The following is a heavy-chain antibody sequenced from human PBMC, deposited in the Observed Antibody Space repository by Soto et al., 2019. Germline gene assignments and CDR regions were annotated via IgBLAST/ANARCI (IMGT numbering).Heavy chain of an antibody. Sequence: PGVSLRLSCAASGFAFSSYSMNWDRQAHGKGREWVSYISSSSSTIYYAESVRGRFTISRDNAKNALYLQMNSLRDENTAVYYCSRKPLPPRYYYYGMDVWRQGTTVTVSS. CDR1: GFAFSSYS. V-gene: IGHV3-48*02. CDR2: ISSSSSTI. CDR3: SRKPLPPRYYYYGMDV. J-gene: IGHJ6*02.